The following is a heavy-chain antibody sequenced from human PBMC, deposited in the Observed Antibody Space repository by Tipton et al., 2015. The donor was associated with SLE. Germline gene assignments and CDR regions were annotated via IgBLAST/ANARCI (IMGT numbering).Heavy chain of an antibody. D-gene: IGHD6-19*01. CDR2: INHSGST. CDR1: GGSFSGYY. V-gene: IGHV4-34*01. J-gene: IGHJ6*02. CDR3: ARGVAVADPFDYCCGMDV. Sequence: TLSLTCAVYGGSFSGYYWTWIRQPPGTGLEWIGEINHSGSTNYNPSLKSRVTISVDTSKNQFSLKLSSVTAADTAVYYCARGVAVADPFDYCCGMDVWGQGTTVTVSS.